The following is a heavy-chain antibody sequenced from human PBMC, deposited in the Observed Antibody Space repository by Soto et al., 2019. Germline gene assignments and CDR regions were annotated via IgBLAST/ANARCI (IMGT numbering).Heavy chain of an antibody. CDR1: GFTFRSYA. CDR2: LWYDGSNK. V-gene: IGHV3-33*01. Sequence: QVQLVESGGGVVQPGRSLRLSCAASGFTFRSYAMHWVRQAPGKGLEWVTALWYDGSNKNYIDSVKGRFTISRDNSKNTLYLQMNSLRAEDTAVYYCARESEAFDIWGQGTMFTVSS. J-gene: IGHJ3*02. CDR3: ARESEAFDI.